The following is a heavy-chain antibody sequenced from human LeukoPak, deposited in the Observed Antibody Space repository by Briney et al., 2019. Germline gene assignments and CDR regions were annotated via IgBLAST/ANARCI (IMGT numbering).Heavy chain of an antibody. J-gene: IGHJ6*02. CDR2: INTDGTNT. Sequence: GGSLRLSCAASGFSFRSYWMHWVRQAPGKGLVWVSRINTDGTNTGYADSVKGRFTISRDNSKNTLYLQMHSLRAEDTAVYYCAKDQNDIAVAGLYYYYYGMDVWGQGTTVTV. V-gene: IGHV3-74*01. CDR1: GFSFRSYW. CDR3: AKDQNDIAVAGLYYYYYGMDV. D-gene: IGHD6-19*01.